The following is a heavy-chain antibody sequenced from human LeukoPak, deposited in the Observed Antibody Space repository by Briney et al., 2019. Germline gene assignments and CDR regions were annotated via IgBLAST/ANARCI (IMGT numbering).Heavy chain of an antibody. Sequence: GGSLRLSCAASGFTFSSYSMNWVRQAPGKGLEWVSSISSSSSYIYYADSVKGRFTISRDNAKNSLYLQMNSLRAEDTAVYYRARDPDGDFYYYYYGMDVWGQGTTVTVSS. V-gene: IGHV3-21*01. D-gene: IGHD4-17*01. CDR3: ARDPDGDFYYYYYGMDV. CDR2: ISSSSSYI. CDR1: GFTFSSYS. J-gene: IGHJ6*02.